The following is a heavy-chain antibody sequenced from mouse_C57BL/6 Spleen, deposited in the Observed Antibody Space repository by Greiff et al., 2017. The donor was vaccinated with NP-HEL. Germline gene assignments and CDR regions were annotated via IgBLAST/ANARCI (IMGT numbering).Heavy chain of an antibody. CDR3: ARFEGY. V-gene: IGHV1-82*01. CDR2: IYPGDGDT. CDR1: GYAFSSSW. Sequence: VQLQESGPELVKPGASVKISCKASGYAFSSSWMNWVKQRPGKGLEWIGRIYPGDGDTNYNGKFKGKATLTADKSSSTAYMQLSSLTSEDSAVYFCARFEGYWGQGTSVTVSS. J-gene: IGHJ4*01.